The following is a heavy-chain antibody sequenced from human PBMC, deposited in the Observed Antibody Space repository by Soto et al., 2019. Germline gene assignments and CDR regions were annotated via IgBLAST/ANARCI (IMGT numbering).Heavy chain of an antibody. D-gene: IGHD3-9*01. V-gene: IGHV3-23*01. Sequence: GGSLRLSCAVSGFSFSTYPMTWVRQAPGKGLEWVSTISGSGGDTYYADSVKGRFTISRDSPKNTLYLQMSSLRAEDTAVYYCARAEDNYDSLTDSYLGNHYFDYWGQGALVTVSS. CDR2: ISGSGGDT. CDR1: GFSFSTYP. J-gene: IGHJ4*02. CDR3: ARAEDNYDSLTDSYLGNHYFDY.